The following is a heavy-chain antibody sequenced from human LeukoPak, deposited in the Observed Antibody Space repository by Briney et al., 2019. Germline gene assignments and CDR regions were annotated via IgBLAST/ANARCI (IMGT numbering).Heavy chain of an antibody. Sequence: SETLSLTCAVYGGSFSGYYWSWIRQPPGKGLEWIGEINHRGSTNYNPSLKSRVTISVDTSKNQFSLKLSSVTAANTAVYYCARGPCIDWGQGTLVTVSS. V-gene: IGHV4-34*01. J-gene: IGHJ4*02. CDR3: ARGPCID. CDR1: GGSFSGYY. CDR2: INHRGST.